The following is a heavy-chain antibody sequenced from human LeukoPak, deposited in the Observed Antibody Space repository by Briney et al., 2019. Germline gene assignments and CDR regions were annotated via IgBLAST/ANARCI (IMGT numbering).Heavy chain of an antibody. CDR3: AREGYYYGSGSSYRSGAFDI. CDR2: INPNSGGT. D-gene: IGHD3-10*01. V-gene: IGHV1-2*02. CDR1: GYTFTGYY. Sequence: GASVKVSCKASGYTFTGYYMHWVRQAPGHGLEWMGWINPNSGGTNYAQKFQGRVTMTRDTSISTAYMELSRLRSDDTAVYYCAREGYYYGSGSSYRSGAFDIWGQGTMVTVSS. J-gene: IGHJ3*02.